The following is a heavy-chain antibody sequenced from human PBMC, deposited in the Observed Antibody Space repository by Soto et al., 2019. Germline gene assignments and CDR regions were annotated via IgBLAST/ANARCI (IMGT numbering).Heavy chain of an antibody. Sequence: RGESHQNSYKASGYTFTSHWITRVRQMPGRGLEWMGRIDPSDSSTNYSPSFQGHVTISTDKSITTAHLQWSSLKVSDTSMYYCAATGYTYGYHFDHWGQGTQVTVYS. CDR1: GYTFTSHW. CDR3: AATGYTYGYHFDH. J-gene: IGHJ4*02. CDR2: IDPSDSST. D-gene: IGHD5-18*01. V-gene: IGHV5-10-1*01.